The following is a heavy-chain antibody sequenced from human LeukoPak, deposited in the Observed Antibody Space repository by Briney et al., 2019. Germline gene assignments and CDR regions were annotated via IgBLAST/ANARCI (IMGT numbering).Heavy chain of an antibody. V-gene: IGHV3-23*01. J-gene: IGHJ4*02. CDR2: ISGNGNSA. CDR1: GFTFSNYW. CDR3: AKEGPGHYDY. Sequence: GGSLRLSCAASGFTFSNYWMHWVRQPPGKGLEWVSAISGNGNSAYYADSVKGRFTISRDNSKITLYLQMNSLRAEDTAVYYCAKEGPGHYDYWGQGTLVTVSS. D-gene: IGHD3-3*01.